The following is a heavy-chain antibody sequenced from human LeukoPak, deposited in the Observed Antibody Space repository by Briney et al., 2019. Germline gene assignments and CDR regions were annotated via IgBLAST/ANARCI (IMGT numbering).Heavy chain of an antibody. D-gene: IGHD5-12*01. CDR1: GFTFSSYW. CDR2: INSDGSST. J-gene: IGHJ4*02. CDR3: ARAQDIVATIGADY. V-gene: IGHV3-74*01. Sequence: PGGSLRLSCAASGFTFSSYWMHWVRHAPGKGLVWVSRINSDGSSTSYADSVKGRFTISRDNAKNTLYLQMNSLRAEDTAVYYCARAQDIVATIGADYWGQGTLVTVFS.